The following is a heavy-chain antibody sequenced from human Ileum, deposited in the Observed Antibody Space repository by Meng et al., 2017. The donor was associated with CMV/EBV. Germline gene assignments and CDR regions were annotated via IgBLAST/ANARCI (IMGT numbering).Heavy chain of an antibody. V-gene: IGHV3-21*01. J-gene: IGHJ4*02. CDR2: IARIGNYI. CDR1: GFNFSTYS. D-gene: IGHD5-18*01. CDR3: ATIGYSFGFNN. Sequence: GESLKISCTASGFNFSTYSMAWVRQAPGKGLEWVSSIARIGNYITYADSVKGRFTVSRDNAKNSLFLQMSGLGADDTAFYYCATIGYSFGFNNWGQGKLV.